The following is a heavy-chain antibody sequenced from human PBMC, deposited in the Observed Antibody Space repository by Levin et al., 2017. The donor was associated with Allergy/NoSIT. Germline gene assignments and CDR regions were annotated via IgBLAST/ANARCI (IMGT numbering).Heavy chain of an antibody. CDR1: GFTFSNYV. V-gene: IGHV3-21*01. CDR2: ISSSSSYI. Sequence: GGSLRLSCAASGFTFSNYVVNWVRQAPGKGLEWVSSISSSSSYIYYADSVEGRFTISRDNAKNSLYLQLNSLRVEDTAVYYCAVLGRSEKWGNYYGMDVWGQGTTVTVSS. D-gene: IGHD1-26*01. J-gene: IGHJ6*02. CDR3: AVLGRSEKWGNYYGMDV.